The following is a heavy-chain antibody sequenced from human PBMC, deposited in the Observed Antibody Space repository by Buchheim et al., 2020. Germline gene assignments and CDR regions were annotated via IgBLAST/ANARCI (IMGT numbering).Heavy chain of an antibody. J-gene: IGHJ5*02. V-gene: IGHV4-4*02. CDR2: IYHSGST. CDR3: ARVRTYYYGSGSYYINWFDP. CDR1: GGSISSSNW. D-gene: IGHD3-10*01. Sequence: QVQLQESGPGLVKPSGTLSLTCAVSGGSISSSNWWSWVRQPPGKGLEWIGEIYHSGSTNYNPSLKSRVTISVDKSKHQFPLKLSSVTAADTAVYYCARVRTYYYGSGSYYINWFDPWGQGTL.